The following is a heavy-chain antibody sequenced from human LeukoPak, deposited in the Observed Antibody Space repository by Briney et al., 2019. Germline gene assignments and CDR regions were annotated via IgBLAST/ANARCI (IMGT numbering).Heavy chain of an antibody. D-gene: IGHD3-22*01. CDR1: GGSISSYY. CDR2: IYYSGST. Sequence: SETLSLTCTVSGGSISSYYWSWVRQPPGKGLEWIGYIYYSGSTNYNPSLKSRVTISVDTSKNQFSLKLSSVTAADTAVYYCARGVSYYDSSGYYNEYFQHWGQGTLVTVSS. V-gene: IGHV4-59*08. CDR3: ARGVSYYDSSGYYNEYFQH. J-gene: IGHJ1*01.